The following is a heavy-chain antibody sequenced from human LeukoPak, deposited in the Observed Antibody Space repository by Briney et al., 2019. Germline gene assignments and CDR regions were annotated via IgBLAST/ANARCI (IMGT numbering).Heavy chain of an antibody. CDR2: IFYTGSA. D-gene: IGHD5-24*01. CDR3: AREGVRWLQLQYFDY. CDR1: GGSVDSSDYY. V-gene: IGHV4-39*07. Sequence: PSETLSLTCAVSGGSVDSSDYYWAWVRQPPGKGLEWIGNIFYTGSAYYNPSLKSRVTISVDTSKNQFSLRLSSVTAADTAVYYCAREGVRWLQLQYFDYWGQGTLVTVSS. J-gene: IGHJ4*02.